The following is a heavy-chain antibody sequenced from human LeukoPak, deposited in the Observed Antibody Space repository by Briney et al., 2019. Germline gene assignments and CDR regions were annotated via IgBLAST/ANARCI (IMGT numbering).Heavy chain of an antibody. CDR2: IRYDGSNK. CDR3: ARVDSSGYYVPDY. CDR1: GFTFSSYG. D-gene: IGHD3-22*01. V-gene: IGHV3-30*02. J-gene: IGHJ4*02. Sequence: GGSLRLSCAASGFTFSSYGMHWVRQAPGKGLEWVAFIRYDGSNKYYADSVKGRFTISRDNSKNTLYLQMNSLRAEDTAVYYCARVDSSGYYVPDYWGQGTLVTVSS.